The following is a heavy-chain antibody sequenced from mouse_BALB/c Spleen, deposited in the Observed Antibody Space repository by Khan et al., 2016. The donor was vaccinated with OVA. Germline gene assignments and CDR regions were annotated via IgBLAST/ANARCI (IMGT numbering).Heavy chain of an antibody. CDR3: ARGYYGDPFAY. V-gene: IGHV5-4*02. Sequence: EVELVESGGGLVKPGGSLKLSCAASGFTFSDYYMYWVRQTPGKRLEWVATISDGGSYTYYPDSVKGRFTISRDDAKNNLYLQMSSLKSEDTAMDYCARGYYGDPFAYWGQGTLVTVSA. D-gene: IGHD2-13*01. J-gene: IGHJ3*01. CDR2: ISDGGSYT. CDR1: GFTFSDYY.